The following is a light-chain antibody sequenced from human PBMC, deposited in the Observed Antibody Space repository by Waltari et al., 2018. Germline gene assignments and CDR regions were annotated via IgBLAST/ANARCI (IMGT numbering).Light chain of an antibody. Sequence: DIVMTQSPDSLAVSLGEWATITCKSSQTVLYSSTNKNYLAWYQQKPGQPPKLLIYWASTRESWVPDRFSGSGSGTDFTLTVSSLQAEDVAVYYCHQYYTTPYTFGQGTKLEIK. CDR1: QTVLYSSTNKNY. J-gene: IGKJ2*01. CDR2: WAS. CDR3: HQYYTTPYT. V-gene: IGKV4-1*01.